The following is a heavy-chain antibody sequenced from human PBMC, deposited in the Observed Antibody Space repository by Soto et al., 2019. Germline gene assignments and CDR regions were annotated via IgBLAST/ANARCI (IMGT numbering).Heavy chain of an antibody. D-gene: IGHD3-16*01. J-gene: IGHJ4*02. Sequence: QVQLVESGGGVVQPGRSLRLFWAASGFTFSSYAMHWVRQAPGKGLEWVAVISYDGSNKYYADSVKGRFTISRDNSKNTLYLQMNSLRAEDTAVYYCARDWLMIYDYWGQGTLVTVSS. CDR3: ARDWLMIYDY. CDR2: ISYDGSNK. V-gene: IGHV3-30-3*01. CDR1: GFTFSSYA.